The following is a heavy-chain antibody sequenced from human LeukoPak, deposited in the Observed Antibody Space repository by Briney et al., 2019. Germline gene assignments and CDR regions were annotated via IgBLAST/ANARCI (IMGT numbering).Heavy chain of an antibody. D-gene: IGHD2-21*01. CDR3: AKAQGSCGGDTRQYAVDV. CDR1: GFIFNNYA. V-gene: IGHV3-23*01. Sequence: GGSLRLSCAASGFIFNNYAIAWVRQGPGKGLEWVSGISASGSRTYYADSVKGRFTISRDNSKNTLFLQMNSLRAEDTAVYYCAKAQGSCGGDTRQYAVDVWGQGTTVTVSS. J-gene: IGHJ6*02. CDR2: ISASGSRT.